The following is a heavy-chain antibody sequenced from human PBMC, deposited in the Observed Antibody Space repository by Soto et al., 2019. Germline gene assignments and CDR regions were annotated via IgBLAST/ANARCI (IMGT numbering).Heavy chain of an antibody. CDR3: AREGRYSSSLDY. J-gene: IGHJ4*02. CDR2: IYYSGST. D-gene: IGHD6-13*01. V-gene: IGHV4-59*01. CDR1: GGSISSYY. Sequence: QVQLQESGPGLVKPSETLSLTCTVSGGSISSYYWSWIRQPPGKGLEWIGYIYYSGSTNYNPSLKSRVTISVDTSKNQFSLKLSSVTAADTAVYYCAREGRYSSSLDYWGQGTLVTVS.